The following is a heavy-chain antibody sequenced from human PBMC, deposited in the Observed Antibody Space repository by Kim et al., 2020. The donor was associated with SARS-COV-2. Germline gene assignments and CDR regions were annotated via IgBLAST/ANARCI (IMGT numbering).Heavy chain of an antibody. CDR3: ARENWGNYDY. V-gene: IGHV3-33*08. Sequence: GGSLRLSCAASGFTFNNYGMHWVRQTQAKGLEWVAVISYDGSNEYYADSVKGRFTISRDNSKNTLYLQMNSLEAEDTAVYYCARENWGNYDYWGQGTLVTVSS. CDR1: GFTFNNYG. J-gene: IGHJ4*02. D-gene: IGHD7-27*01. CDR2: ISYDGSNE.